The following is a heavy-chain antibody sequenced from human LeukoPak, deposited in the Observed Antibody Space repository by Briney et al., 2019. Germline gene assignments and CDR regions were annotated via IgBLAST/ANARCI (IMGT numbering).Heavy chain of an antibody. Sequence: SGGSLRLSCAASGFTFSSYGMHWVRQAPGKGLEWVAFIRYDGSNKYYADSVKGRFTISRDNSKNTLYLQMNSLRAEDTAVYYCAKDRAGQWLVGGAVDYWGQGTLVTVSS. V-gene: IGHV3-30*02. CDR1: GFTFSSYG. CDR2: IRYDGSNK. D-gene: IGHD6-19*01. J-gene: IGHJ4*02. CDR3: AKDRAGQWLVGGAVDY.